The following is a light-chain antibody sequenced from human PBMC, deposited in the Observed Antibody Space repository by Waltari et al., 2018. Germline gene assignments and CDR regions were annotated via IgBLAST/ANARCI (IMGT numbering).Light chain of an antibody. J-gene: IGLJ7*01. CDR1: SSNIGHNY. CDR3: GTWDSSLSGAV. CDR2: ENT. V-gene: IGLV1-51*02. Sequence: QSVFTQPPSVSAAPGQRVTFSFSGGSSNIGHNYVSWYLQFPGTAPKLLIYENTERPSGIPGRFSGSKSGTSATLDITGLQAGDEADYYCGTWDSSLSGAVFGGGTHLTVL.